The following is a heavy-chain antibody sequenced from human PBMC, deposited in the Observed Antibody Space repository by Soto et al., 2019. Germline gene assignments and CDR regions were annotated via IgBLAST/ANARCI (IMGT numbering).Heavy chain of an antibody. J-gene: IGHJ5*02. CDR1: GYTFPSYG. Sequence: ASVKLSCKASGYTFPSYGVSCLRQTPGQGLEWMGWISAYNGDTNYAEKVQGRVTMTTDTSTSTAYMELTSLRSDDTAVYYCARDMDPHCSSTSCFGNWFDPWGQGTLVTGS. CDR2: ISAYNGDT. CDR3: ARDMDPHCSSTSCFGNWFDP. V-gene: IGHV1-18*01. D-gene: IGHD2-2*01.